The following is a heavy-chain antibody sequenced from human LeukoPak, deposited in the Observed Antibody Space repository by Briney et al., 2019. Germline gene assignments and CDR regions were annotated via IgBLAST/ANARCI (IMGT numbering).Heavy chain of an antibody. Sequence: SETLSLTCTVSGGSISSGSYYWSWIRQPAGKGLEWTGRIYTSGSTNYNPSLKSRVTISVDTSKNQFSLKLSSVTAADTAVYYCARERVPAADAFDIWGQGTMVTVSS. D-gene: IGHD2-2*01. CDR1: GGSISSGSYY. J-gene: IGHJ3*02. CDR2: IYTSGST. CDR3: ARERVPAADAFDI. V-gene: IGHV4-61*02.